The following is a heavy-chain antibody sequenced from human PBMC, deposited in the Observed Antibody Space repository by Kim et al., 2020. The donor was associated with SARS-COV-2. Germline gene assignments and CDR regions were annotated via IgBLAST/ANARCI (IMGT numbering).Heavy chain of an antibody. Sequence: GGSLRLSCAVSGFSFSTHTMSWVRQAPGKGLEWVSSITPSSNRYSADSVKGRFTVSRDNAKNSLYLQMNSLRAEDTAVYYCASARGHWGQGTLVIVSS. V-gene: IGHV3-21*01. CDR2: ITPSSNR. CDR3: ASARGH. J-gene: IGHJ1*01. D-gene: IGHD3-10*01. CDR1: GFSFSTHT.